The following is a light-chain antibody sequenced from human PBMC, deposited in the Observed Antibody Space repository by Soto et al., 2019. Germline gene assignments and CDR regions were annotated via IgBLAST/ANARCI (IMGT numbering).Light chain of an antibody. V-gene: IGKV3-20*01. CDR2: GAS. CDR3: QHGGRSLWT. J-gene: IGKJ1*01. Sequence: EIVLTQSPGTLSMSPGERATLSCRASQAVGSSLLAWYQHKPGQAPRLVIYGASSRATGIPDRFSGSGSGTDFTLTISRLAPEDFAVYYCQHGGRSLWTFGQGTKVEIK. CDR1: QAVGSSL.